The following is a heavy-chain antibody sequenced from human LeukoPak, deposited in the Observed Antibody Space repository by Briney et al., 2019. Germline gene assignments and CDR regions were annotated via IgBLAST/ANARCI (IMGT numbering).Heavy chain of an antibody. CDR3: ARGVNWIDP. CDR2: LSYSGTS. J-gene: IGHJ5*02. Sequence: SETLSLTCTVSGDSISSYYWSWIRQPPGKGLEWIGYLSYSGTSNYNPSLTSRLTISIDTSNNQFSLKLTSVTAADTAVYFCARGVNWIDPWGQGTLVTVSS. V-gene: IGHV4-59*01. D-gene: IGHD6-6*01. CDR1: GDSISSYY.